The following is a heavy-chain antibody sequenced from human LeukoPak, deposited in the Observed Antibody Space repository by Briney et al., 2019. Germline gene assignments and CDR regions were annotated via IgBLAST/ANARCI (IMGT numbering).Heavy chain of an antibody. D-gene: IGHD3-9*01. CDR1: GGSISSYY. J-gene: IGHJ5*02. CDR2: IYYSGST. V-gene: IGHV4-59*01. Sequence: SETLSLTCTVSGGSISSYYWSWIRQPPGKGLEWIGYIYYSGSTNYNPSLKSRVTISVDTSKNQFSLKLSSVTAADTAVYYCARDLPYYDILTGYSARNWFDPWGQGTLVTVSS. CDR3: ARDLPYYDILTGYSARNWFDP.